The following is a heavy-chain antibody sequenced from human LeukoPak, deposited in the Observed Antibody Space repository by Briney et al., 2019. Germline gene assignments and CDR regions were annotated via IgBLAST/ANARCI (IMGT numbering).Heavy chain of an antibody. Sequence: SVKVSCKASGGTFSSYAISWVRQAPGQGLEWMGGIIPIFSTANYAQKFQGRVTITADESTSTAYMELSSLRSEDTAVYYCARDVGYCSGGSCYQFDYWGQGTLVTVSS. D-gene: IGHD2-15*01. J-gene: IGHJ4*02. CDR3: ARDVGYCSGGSCYQFDY. V-gene: IGHV1-69*01. CDR1: GGTFSSYA. CDR2: IIPIFSTA.